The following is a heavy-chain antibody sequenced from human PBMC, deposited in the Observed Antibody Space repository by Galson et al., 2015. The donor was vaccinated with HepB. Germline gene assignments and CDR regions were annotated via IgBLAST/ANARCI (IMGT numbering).Heavy chain of an antibody. V-gene: IGHV3-69-1*01. Sequence: SLRISCAASGFTFSNYPMNWVRQAPGQGLEWVSYISSSSTIYYADSVKGRFTISSDNAKNSLYLQMNSLRAEDTAVYYCAREPNYDISSYYFDYWGQGTLVTVSS. J-gene: IGHJ4*02. CDR3: AREPNYDISSYYFDY. D-gene: IGHD3-22*01. CDR2: ISSSSTI. CDR1: GFTFSNYP.